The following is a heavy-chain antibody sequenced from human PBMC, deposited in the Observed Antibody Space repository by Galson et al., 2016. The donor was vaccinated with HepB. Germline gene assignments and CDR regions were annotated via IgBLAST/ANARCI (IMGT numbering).Heavy chain of an antibody. CDR3: ARERLSSLGRMWDDAFEV. CDR2: INPNTGGT. V-gene: IGHV1-2*02. D-gene: IGHD3-16*01. CDR1: RYTFTDYY. Sequence: SVKVSCKASRYTFTDYYIHWVRQAPGQGLDWLGWINPNTGGTDYAQKFQGGVTMTRDTSINTAYMELSSLRSDDTAVYYCARERLSSLGRMWDDAFEVWGQGTMVTVSS. J-gene: IGHJ3*01.